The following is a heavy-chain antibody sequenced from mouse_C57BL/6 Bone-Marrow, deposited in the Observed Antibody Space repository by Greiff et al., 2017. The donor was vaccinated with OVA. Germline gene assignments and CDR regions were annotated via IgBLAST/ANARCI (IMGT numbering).Heavy chain of an antibody. D-gene: IGHD1-1*01. V-gene: IGHV1-69*01. CDR3: ARYYYGSSYWDY. CDR1: GYTFTSYW. J-gene: IGHJ2*01. Sequence: VQLQQSGAELVMPGASVKLSCKASGYTFTSYWMPWVKQRPGQGLEWIGEIDPSDSYTNYNQKFKGKSTLTVDKSSSTAYMQLSSLTSEDSAVYYCARYYYGSSYWDYWGQGTTLTVSS. CDR2: IDPSDSYT.